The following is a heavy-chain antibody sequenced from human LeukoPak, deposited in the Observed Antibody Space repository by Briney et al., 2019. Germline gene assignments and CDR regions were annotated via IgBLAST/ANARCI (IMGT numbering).Heavy chain of an antibody. CDR3: ARVRGSSWVDC. D-gene: IGHD2-2*01. CDR2: ISGFGGST. CDR1: GFPFDNYA. V-gene: IGHV3-23*01. J-gene: IGHJ5*01. Sequence: GGSLRLSCVASGFPFDNYAMSWVRQAPGKGLEWVSGISGFGGSTYYAESVKGRFTISRDNSKNILYLQMNTLRGDDTARYYCARVRGSSWVDCWGQGALVTVSP.